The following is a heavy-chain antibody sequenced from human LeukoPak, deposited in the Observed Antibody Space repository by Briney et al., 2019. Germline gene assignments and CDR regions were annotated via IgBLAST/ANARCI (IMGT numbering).Heavy chain of an antibody. D-gene: IGHD3-22*01. V-gene: IGHV1-2*02. CDR3: ARDLDYYDSSGYYNDAFDI. Sequence: ASVKVSCKASGYTFTGYYMHWVRQAPGQGLEWMGWINPNSGGTNYAQKFQGRVTMTRDTSTSTVYMELSSLRSEDTAVYYCARDLDYYDSSGYYNDAFDIWGQGTMVTVSS. CDR1: GYTFTGYY. CDR2: INPNSGGT. J-gene: IGHJ3*02.